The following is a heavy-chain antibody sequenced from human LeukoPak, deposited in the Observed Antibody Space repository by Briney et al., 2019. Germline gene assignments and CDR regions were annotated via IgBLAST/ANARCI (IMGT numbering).Heavy chain of an antibody. CDR1: GFTFSNAW. D-gene: IGHD3-10*01. CDR2: IKSKTDGGTT. J-gene: IGHJ5*02. CDR3: TTDLGLWFGENPFDP. Sequence: GGSLRLSCAASGFTFSNAWMSWVRQAPGKGLEWVCRIKSKTDGGTTDYAAPVKGRFTISRDDSKNTLYLQMSSLNTEDTAVYYCTTDLGLWFGENPFDPWGQGTLVTVSS. V-gene: IGHV3-15*01.